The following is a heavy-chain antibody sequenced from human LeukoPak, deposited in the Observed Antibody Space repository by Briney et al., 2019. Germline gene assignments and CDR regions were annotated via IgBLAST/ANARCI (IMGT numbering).Heavy chain of an antibody. J-gene: IGHJ4*02. CDR2: FDPDDGEA. CDR3: AIDYYASGNYYNGPHN. CDR1: GYTLTELS. V-gene: IGHV1-24*01. D-gene: IGHD3-10*01. Sequence: ASVKVSCKVSGYTLTELSMHWVRQAPGKGLEWMGGFDPDDGEALYAQQFQGRVSMTEDTSAGTVYMELSSLRSEDTAVCYCAIDYYASGNYYNGPHNWGPGTLVTASS.